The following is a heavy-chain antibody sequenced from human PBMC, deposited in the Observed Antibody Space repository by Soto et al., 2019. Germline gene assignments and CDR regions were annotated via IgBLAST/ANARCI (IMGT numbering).Heavy chain of an antibody. CDR2: IHYSGST. V-gene: IGHV4-59*01. CDR1: GGSISTYF. D-gene: IGHD4-17*01. Sequence: SETLSLTCTVSGGSISTYFWSWIRQPPGKGLEWIAYIHYSGSTNYNPSLKSRVTISVDTSKNQFSLKLGSVTAADTAVYYCARDRAPDYGDYFFDYWGQGTLVTVSS. J-gene: IGHJ4*02. CDR3: ARDRAPDYGDYFFDY.